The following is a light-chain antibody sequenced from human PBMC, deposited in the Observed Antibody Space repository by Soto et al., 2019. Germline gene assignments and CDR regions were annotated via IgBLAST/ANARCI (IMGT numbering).Light chain of an antibody. V-gene: IGLV1-44*01. Sequence: QSVLTQPPSASGTPGQRVTISCSGSSSNIGSNTVNWYQQLPGTAPKLLIYSNNQRPSGVPDRFSGSKSGNSASLAISGLQSEDEADYYCAALDDSLNGVVFGGGTKLTFL. CDR3: AALDDSLNGVV. J-gene: IGLJ2*01. CDR2: SNN. CDR1: SSNIGSNT.